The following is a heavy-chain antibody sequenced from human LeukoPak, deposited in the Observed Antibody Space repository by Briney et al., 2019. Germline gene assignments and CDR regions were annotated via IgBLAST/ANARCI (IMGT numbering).Heavy chain of an antibody. V-gene: IGHV1-2*02. D-gene: IGHD4/OR15-4a*01. CDR2: IDPNTGDT. J-gene: IGHJ3*02. CDR3: ARGRTMDGSTPPFEI. CDR1: GYAFTNNY. Sequence: GASVKVSCKASGYAFTNNYMHWVRQAPGQGLEWMGWIDPNTGDTNYSQNIQGRATMTRDTSIDTAYMEFTSLGSDDTAVYYCARGRTMDGSTPPFEIWGQGTMVTVSS.